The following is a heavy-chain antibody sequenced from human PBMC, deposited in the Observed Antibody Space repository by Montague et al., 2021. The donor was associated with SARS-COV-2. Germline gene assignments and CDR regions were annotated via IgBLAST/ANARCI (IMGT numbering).Heavy chain of an antibody. CDR3: ASLNIVARTDYYYGTDV. CDR2: IYYSGST. J-gene: IGHJ6*02. D-gene: IGHD5-12*01. CDR1: GDPISTNQYY. V-gene: IGHV4-39*01. Sequence: SETLSLTCTVYGDPISTNQYYWGWIRRPPGKGLEWIGTIYYSGSTYYNPSLKSRVTISEDTSKNQFSLRLSSVTAADTAVYYCASLNIVARTDYYYGTDVWGRGTTVTVSS.